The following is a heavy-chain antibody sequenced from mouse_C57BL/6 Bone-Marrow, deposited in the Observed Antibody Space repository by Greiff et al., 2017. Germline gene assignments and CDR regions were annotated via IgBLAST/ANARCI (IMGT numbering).Heavy chain of an antibody. CDR1: GYTFTSYW. J-gene: IGHJ2*01. CDR2: IDPSDSYT. Sequence: QVQLQQPGAELVKPGASVKLSCKASGYTFTSYWMQWVKQRPGQGLEWIGEIDPSDSYTNYNQKFKGKATVTVDTSSSTAYMQLSSLTSEDSAVYYCATGGGHFDYWGQGTTLTVSS. CDR3: ATGGGHFDY. V-gene: IGHV1-50*01.